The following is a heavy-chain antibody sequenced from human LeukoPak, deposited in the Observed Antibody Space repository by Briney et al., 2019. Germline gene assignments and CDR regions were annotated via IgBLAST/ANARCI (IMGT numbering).Heavy chain of an antibody. CDR3: ARDRALEYSDTGSFDY. CDR1: GFTFSSYW. V-gene: IGHV3-7*01. CDR2: IKQDGSEK. Sequence: GGSLRLSCAASGFTFSSYWMSWVRQAPGKGLEWVANIKQDGSEKYYVDSVKGRFTISRDNAKNELFLQMNSLRAEDTAVYYCARDRALEYSDTGSFDYWGQGTLVTVSS. J-gene: IGHJ4*02. D-gene: IGHD6-6*01.